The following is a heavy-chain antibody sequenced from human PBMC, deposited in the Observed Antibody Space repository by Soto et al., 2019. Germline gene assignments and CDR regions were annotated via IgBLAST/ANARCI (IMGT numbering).Heavy chain of an antibody. CDR1: EYTFTSYY. CDR2: INPSGGST. CDR3: ASQRGARYIAARPLDY. D-gene: IGHD6-6*01. V-gene: IGHV1-46*01. J-gene: IGHJ4*02. Sequence: ASVKVSCKASEYTFTSYYMHWVRQAPGQGLEWMGIINPSGGSTSYAQKFQGRVTMTRDTSTSTVYMELSSLRSEDTAVYYCASQRGARYIAARPLDYWGQGTLVTVSS.